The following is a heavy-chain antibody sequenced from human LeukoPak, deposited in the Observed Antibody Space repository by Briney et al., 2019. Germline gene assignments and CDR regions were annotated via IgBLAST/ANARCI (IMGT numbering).Heavy chain of an antibody. CDR2: IDKKDKGYATAT. V-gene: IGHV3-73*01. CDR1: GFTLSGSA. Sequence: GGSLKLSCAASGFTLSGSAIHWVRQSSGKGLEWVGQIDKKDKGYATATAYAASVKGRLTISRDDSINTAYLQMKSLKTEDTALYYCTRDSGTYNWFDPWGQGTLVTVSS. CDR3: TRDSGTYNWFDP. J-gene: IGHJ5*02. D-gene: IGHD1-26*01.